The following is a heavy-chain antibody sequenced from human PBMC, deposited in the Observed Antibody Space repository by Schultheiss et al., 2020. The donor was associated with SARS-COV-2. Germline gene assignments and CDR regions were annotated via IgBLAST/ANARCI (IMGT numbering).Heavy chain of an antibody. J-gene: IGHJ5*02. CDR3: ARASVYLQRVFDP. V-gene: IGHV1-2*02. D-gene: IGHD2-2*01. CDR1: GYTFIGYY. Sequence: ASVKVSCKASGYTFIGYYMHWVRQAPGQGLEWMGWINPNSGGTNYAQKFQGRVTMTRDTSISTAYMELSRLRSDDTAVYYCARASVYLQRVFDPWGQGTLVTVSS. CDR2: INPNSGGT.